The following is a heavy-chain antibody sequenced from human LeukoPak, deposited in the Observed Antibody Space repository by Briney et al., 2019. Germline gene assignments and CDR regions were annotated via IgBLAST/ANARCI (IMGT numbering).Heavy chain of an antibody. CDR1: DGSINSYY. CDR2: IYSSGST. CDR3: ARHFKKNGYNYYFDY. D-gene: IGHD5-24*01. V-gene: IGHV4-59*08. J-gene: IGHJ4*02. Sequence: KPSETPSLTCTVSDGSINSYYWSWIRQPPGKGMEWIGYIYSSGSTDYNPSLKSRLSISVDTSKKQFSLKLTSVTAADTAVYYCARHFKKNGYNYYFDYWGQGTLVTVSS.